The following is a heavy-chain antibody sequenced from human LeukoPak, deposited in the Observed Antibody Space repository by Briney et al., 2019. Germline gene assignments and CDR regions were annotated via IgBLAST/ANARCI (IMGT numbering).Heavy chain of an antibody. CDR2: IYVTGST. Sequence: SEALSLTCTVSGGSIGTYYWSWFRQSPGKGLEWIGYIYVTGSTRYNPYLQSRVTISVDTSRNQFFLKMSSVTAADTAVYYCARHIGGGIEDMDVWGKGTKVTVSS. CDR3: ARHIGGGIEDMDV. V-gene: IGHV4-59*08. D-gene: IGHD3-16*02. CDR1: GGSIGTYY. J-gene: IGHJ6*03.